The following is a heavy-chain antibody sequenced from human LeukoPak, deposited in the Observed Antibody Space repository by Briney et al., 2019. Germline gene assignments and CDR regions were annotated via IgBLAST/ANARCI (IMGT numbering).Heavy chain of an antibody. CDR3: ARDVGYSYGTVWFDP. CDR2: IYYSGST. J-gene: IGHJ5*02. CDR1: GGSISSSSYY. D-gene: IGHD5-18*01. V-gene: IGHV4-39*07. Sequence: PSQTLSLTCTVSGGSISSSSYYWGWIRQPPGKGLEWIGSIYYSGSTYYNPSLKSRVTISVDTSKNQFSLKLSSVTAADTAVYYCARDVGYSYGTVWFDPWGQGTLVTVSS.